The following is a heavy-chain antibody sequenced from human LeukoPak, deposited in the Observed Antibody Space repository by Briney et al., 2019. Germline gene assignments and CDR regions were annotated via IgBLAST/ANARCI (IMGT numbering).Heavy chain of an antibody. CDR2: IYHSGST. D-gene: IGHD1-26*01. CDR3: ARTHLVGTSSSDY. CDR1: GGSIRNYY. V-gene: IGHV4-59*01. Sequence: SETLSLTCTVSGGSIRNYYWNWVRQPPGKGLEWIGYIYHSGSTNYNPSLKSRVTIAIDTSKNQLSLKLSSVTAADTAIYYCARTHLVGTSSSDYWGQGTLVTVSS. J-gene: IGHJ4*02.